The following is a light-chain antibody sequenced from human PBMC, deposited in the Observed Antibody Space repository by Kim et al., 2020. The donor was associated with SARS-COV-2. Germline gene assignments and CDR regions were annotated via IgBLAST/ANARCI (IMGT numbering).Light chain of an antibody. CDR2: GNT. Sequence: QRVTISCTGSNSNSGAGYDVHWYQQLPGSVPKHLIYGNTDRPSGVPDRFSGSKSGTSASLAISGLQAEDEADYYCQSFDNTLSGSVFGTGTKVTVL. V-gene: IGLV1-40*01. CDR1: NSNSGAGYD. J-gene: IGLJ1*01. CDR3: QSFDNTLSGSV.